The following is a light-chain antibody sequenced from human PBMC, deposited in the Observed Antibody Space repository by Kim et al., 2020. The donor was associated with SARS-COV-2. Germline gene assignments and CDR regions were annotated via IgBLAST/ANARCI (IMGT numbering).Light chain of an antibody. J-gene: IGKJ2*01. CDR3: QQNTDWPT. CDR2: GAS. Sequence: LSVAAGERATLCWSARRSSTSILAWYQQTPDQAPRLLYYGASSRASGIPARCSSSGCGAQFTLTSSRLQSDVTVVYYRQQNTDWPTFGQGTKLEI. V-gene: IGKV3D-15*01. CDR1: RSSTSI.